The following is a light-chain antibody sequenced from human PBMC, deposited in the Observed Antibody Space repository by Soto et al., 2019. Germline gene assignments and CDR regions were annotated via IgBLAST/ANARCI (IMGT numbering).Light chain of an antibody. J-gene: IGKJ4*01. CDR2: LGS. Sequence: DIVMTQSPLSLPVTPGEQASISCRSSQSLLHINGYNCLDWYLQKPGQSPQLLIHLGSNRASGVPDRFSGSGSGTDFTLKISRVEAEDVGVYYCMQALQTPLTFGGGTKVDIK. CDR3: MQALQTPLT. CDR1: QSLLHINGYNC. V-gene: IGKV2-28*01.